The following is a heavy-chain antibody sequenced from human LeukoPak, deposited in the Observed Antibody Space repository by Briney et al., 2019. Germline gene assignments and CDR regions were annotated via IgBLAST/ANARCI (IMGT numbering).Heavy chain of an antibody. V-gene: IGHV3-64*04. Sequence: PGGSLRLSCSASGFTFSSYAMHWVRQAPGKGLDYISGITNNGGTSYHADSVKGRFTISRDNSKNTLYLQMNSLRAEDTAVYYCAKGAWGDYWGQGTPVTVSS. CDR3: AKGAWGDY. J-gene: IGHJ4*02. CDR1: GFTFSSYA. D-gene: IGHD3-16*01. CDR2: ITNNGGTS.